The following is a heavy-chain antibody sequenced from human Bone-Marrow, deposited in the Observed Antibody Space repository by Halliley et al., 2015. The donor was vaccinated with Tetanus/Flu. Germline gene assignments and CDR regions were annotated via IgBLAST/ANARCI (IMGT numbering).Heavy chain of an antibody. Sequence: TLSLTCSVYGTSFGDHFWSWIRQTPGKDLEWIGEIYHSGNTNYKASLKSRLKISINATKNLFSLKLNSVTAADTGTYFCARGRSRSVARPFDSWGQGSLLIVSS. D-gene: IGHD6-6*01. V-gene: IGHV4-34*01. CDR1: GTSFGDHF. CDR3: ARGRSRSVARPFDS. CDR2: IYHSGNT. J-gene: IGHJ4*02.